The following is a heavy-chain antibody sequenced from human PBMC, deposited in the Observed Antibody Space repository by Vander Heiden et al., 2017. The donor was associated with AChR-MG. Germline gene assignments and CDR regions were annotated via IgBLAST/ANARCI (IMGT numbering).Heavy chain of an antibody. D-gene: IGHD4-17*01. J-gene: IGHJ3*02. CDR1: GFTFSSYA. CDR2: ISGGDYST. CDR3: AKVIYGTHDAFDI. Sequence: QLLESGGGLVQPGGSLRLSCAASGFTFSSYAMSWVRPAPGRGLEWVSLISGGDYSTYYADSVKGRFTISRDNSKNTVYLQMKSLRAEDTAIYYCAKVIYGTHDAFDIWGQGTLVTVSS. V-gene: IGHV3-23*01.